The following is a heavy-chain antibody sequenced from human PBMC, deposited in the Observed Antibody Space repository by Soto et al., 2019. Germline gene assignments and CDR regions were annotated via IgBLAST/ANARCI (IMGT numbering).Heavy chain of an antibody. Sequence: GVSLRLSCAASGFTFSSYAMSWVRQAPGKGLEWVSAISGSGGSTYYADSVKGRFTISRDNSKNTLYLQMNSLRAEDAAVYFCARVNGIAVAGSLDYWGQGTLVTVSS. CDR3: ARVNGIAVAGSLDY. J-gene: IGHJ4*02. D-gene: IGHD6-19*01. V-gene: IGHV3-23*01. CDR1: GFTFSSYA. CDR2: ISGSGGST.